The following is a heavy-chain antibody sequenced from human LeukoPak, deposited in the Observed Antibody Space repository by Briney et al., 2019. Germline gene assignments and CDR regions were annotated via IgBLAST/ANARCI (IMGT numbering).Heavy chain of an antibody. CDR3: AGRGGPGSFDAFDI. J-gene: IGHJ3*02. CDR2: INPNTGNP. Sequence: GASVKVSCKAFAYTFGSYAMNWVRQAPGQGLEWMGWINPNTGNPTYAQGFRGRFVFSLDTSVNTAYLQISSLKADDSAVYYCAGRGGPGSFDAFDIWGQGTMVTVSS. D-gene: IGHD3-10*01. V-gene: IGHV7-4-1*02. CDR1: AYTFGSYA.